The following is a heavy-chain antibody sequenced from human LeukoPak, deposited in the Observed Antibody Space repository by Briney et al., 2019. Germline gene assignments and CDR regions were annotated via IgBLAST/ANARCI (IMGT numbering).Heavy chain of an antibody. Sequence: SETLSLTCAVYGGSFSGYYWSWIRQPPGKGLEWIGEINHSGSTNYNPSLKSRVTISVDTSKNQFSLKLSSVTAADTAVYYCARRAEYSSSYSDYWGQGTLVTVSS. D-gene: IGHD6-6*01. CDR3: ARRAEYSSSYSDY. V-gene: IGHV4-34*01. CDR2: INHSGST. J-gene: IGHJ4*02. CDR1: GGSFSGYY.